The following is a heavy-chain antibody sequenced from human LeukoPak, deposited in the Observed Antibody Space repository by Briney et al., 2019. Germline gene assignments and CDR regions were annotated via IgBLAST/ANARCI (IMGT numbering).Heavy chain of an antibody. D-gene: IGHD7-27*01. CDR3: ARVNVEGPWGYYYMDV. V-gene: IGHV3-48*01. Sequence: GGSLRLSCAASGFTFSSYSMNWVRQAPGKGLEWVSYISSSSSTIYYADSVKGRFTISRDNAKNSLYLQMNSLRAEDTAVYYCARVNVEGPWGYYYMDVWGKGTTVTVSS. J-gene: IGHJ6*03. CDR2: ISSSSSTI. CDR1: GFTFSSYS.